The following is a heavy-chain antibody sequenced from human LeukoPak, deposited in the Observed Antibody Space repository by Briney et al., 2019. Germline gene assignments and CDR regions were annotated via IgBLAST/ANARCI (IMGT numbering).Heavy chain of an antibody. J-gene: IGHJ2*01. V-gene: IGHV3-48*02. CDR3: ARVSCGGDGNNLLWYFDL. Sequence: GGSLRLSCGASGFTFSTYSMNWVRQAPGKGLEWVSYISSSSSTIHYADSVKGRFTISRDNAKNSLYLQMNSLRDEDTAVYYCARVSCGGDGNNLLWYFDLWGRGTLVTVAS. CDR1: GFTFSTYS. CDR2: ISSSSSTI. D-gene: IGHD2-21*02.